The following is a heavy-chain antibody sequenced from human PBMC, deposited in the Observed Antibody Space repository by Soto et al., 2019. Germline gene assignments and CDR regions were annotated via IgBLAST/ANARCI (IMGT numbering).Heavy chain of an antibody. V-gene: IGHV3-30*18. Sequence: PGGSLRLSCAASGFTFSSYGMHWVRQAPGKGLEWVAVISYDGSNKYYADSVKGRFTISRDNSKNTLYLQMNSLRAEDTAVYYCAKDGRELRSPNYFDYWGQGTLVTVSS. CDR2: ISYDGSNK. CDR1: GFTFSSYG. J-gene: IGHJ4*02. D-gene: IGHD3-3*01. CDR3: AKDGRELRSPNYFDY.